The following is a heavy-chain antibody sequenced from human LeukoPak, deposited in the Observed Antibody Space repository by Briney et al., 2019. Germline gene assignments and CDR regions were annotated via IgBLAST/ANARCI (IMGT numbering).Heavy chain of an antibody. CDR1: KFAFSSYA. V-gene: IGHV3-23*01. D-gene: IGHD5-18*01. CDR2: ISGGGGNT. Sequence: PGGSLRLSCAASKFAFSSYAMSWVRQAPGKGLEWVSAISGGGGNTYYADSVKGRFTISRDNSRNTLYLQMNSLRAEDTAVYYCARAIRGYSYVLDYWGQGTLVTVSS. J-gene: IGHJ4*02. CDR3: ARAIRGYSYVLDY.